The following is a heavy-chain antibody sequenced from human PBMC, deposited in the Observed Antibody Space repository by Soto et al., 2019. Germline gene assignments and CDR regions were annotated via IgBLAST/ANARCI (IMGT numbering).Heavy chain of an antibody. J-gene: IGHJ4*03. D-gene: IGHD6-19*01. CDR2: IYHGGTT. CDR1: GDSISSGSY. Sequence: PSETLSLTCTVSGDSISSGSYWGCIRQPPGEGPEWIASIYHGGTTFYNPSLKSRISISVDTSKNQFSLRLTSVTAADTATYYCARVHVMVVAGSTFDYWGRGTLVTVS. CDR3: ARVHVMVVAGSTFDY. V-gene: IGHV4-38-2*02.